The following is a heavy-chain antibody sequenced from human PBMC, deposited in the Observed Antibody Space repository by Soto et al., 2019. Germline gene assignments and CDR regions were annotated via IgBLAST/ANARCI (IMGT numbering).Heavy chain of an antibody. CDR3: ARYDPGYYYDSSGPKRRNWFDP. CDR2: IYNSGS. Sequence: SETLSLTCTVSGASIGGHFWSWIRQPPGKGLEWIAYIYNSGSSYNPSLKSRVTISVDTSKNQLSLKLSSVTAADTAVYYCARYDPGYYYDSSGPKRRNWFDPWGQGTLVTVSS. CDR1: GASIGGHF. D-gene: IGHD3-22*01. J-gene: IGHJ5*02. V-gene: IGHV4-59*08.